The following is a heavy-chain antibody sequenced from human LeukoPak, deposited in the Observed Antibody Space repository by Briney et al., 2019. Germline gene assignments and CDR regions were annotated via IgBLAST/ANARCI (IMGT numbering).Heavy chain of an antibody. CDR3: ARDGRYSYGYGYYYGMDV. CDR2: FSSSSSYI. J-gene: IGHJ6*02. Sequence: PGRSLRLSCAASGFTFSSYSMNWVRQAPGKGLEGVSSFSSSSSYIYYADSVKGRFTISRDNAKNSLYLQMNSLRAEDTAVYYCARDGRYSYGYGYYYGMDVWGQGTTVTVSS. CDR1: GFTFSSYS. D-gene: IGHD5-18*01. V-gene: IGHV3-21*01.